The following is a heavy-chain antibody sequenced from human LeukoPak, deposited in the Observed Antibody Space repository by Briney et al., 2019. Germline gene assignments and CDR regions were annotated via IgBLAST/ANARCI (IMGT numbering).Heavy chain of an antibody. CDR2: IYSGGST. V-gene: IGHV3-66*02. D-gene: IGHD5-18*01. Sequence: GGSLRLSCAASGFTVSSNYMTWVRQAPGKGLEWVSLIYSGGSTYYADSVKGRFTISRDDSKNTLCLQMNSLRAEDTAVYYCAGVRGYSYGYAYWGQGTLVTVSS. J-gene: IGHJ4*02. CDR3: AGVRGYSYGYAY. CDR1: GFTVSSNY.